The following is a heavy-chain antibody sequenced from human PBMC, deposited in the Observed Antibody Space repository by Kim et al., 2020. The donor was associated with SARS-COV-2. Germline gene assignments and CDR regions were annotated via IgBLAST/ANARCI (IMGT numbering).Heavy chain of an antibody. CDR1: GFTFSNAW. J-gene: IGHJ6*02. V-gene: IGHV3-15*01. CDR3: TTGTPQPYYYYGMDV. Sequence: GGSLRLSCAASGFTFSNAWMSWFRQAPGKGLEWVGRIKSKTDGGTTDYAAPVKGRFTISRDDSKNTLYLQMNSLKTEDTAVYYCTTGTPQPYYYYGMDVWGQGTTVTVSS. CDR2: IKSKTDGGTT. D-gene: IGHD2-2*01.